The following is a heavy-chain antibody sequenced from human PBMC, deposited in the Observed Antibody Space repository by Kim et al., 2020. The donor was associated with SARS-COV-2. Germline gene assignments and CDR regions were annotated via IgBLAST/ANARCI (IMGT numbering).Heavy chain of an antibody. J-gene: IGHJ2*01. CDR1: GDSISSSSYY. Sequence: SETLSLTCTVSGDSISSSSYYWAWIRQRPGGGLEWLGYLYYSGSTSYNTSLKNRIAISIDTSKNQFSLRLSSVTAADTAVYYCARDRSSITLVAFDLWG. D-gene: IGHD2-15*01. V-gene: IGHV4-31*03. CDR3: ARDRSSITLVAFDL. CDR2: LYYSGST.